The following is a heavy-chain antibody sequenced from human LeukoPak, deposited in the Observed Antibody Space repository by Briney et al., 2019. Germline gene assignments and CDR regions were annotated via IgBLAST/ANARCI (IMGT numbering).Heavy chain of an antibody. V-gene: IGHV3-30*18. CDR3: AKDRFRYCSGGSCYFSDD. CDR1: GFTFSSYG. CDR2: ISYDGSNK. Sequence: GGSLRLSCAASGFTFSSYGMHWVRQAPGKGLEWVAVISYDGSNKYYADSVKGRFTISRDNSKNTLYLQMNSLRAEDTAVYYCAKDRFRYCSGGSCYFSDDWGQGTLVTVSS. D-gene: IGHD2-15*01. J-gene: IGHJ4*02.